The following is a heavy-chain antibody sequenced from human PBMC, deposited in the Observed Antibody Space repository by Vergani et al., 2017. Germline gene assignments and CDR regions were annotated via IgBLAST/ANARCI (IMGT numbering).Heavy chain of an antibody. Sequence: VQLVESGGGLVQPGGSLRLSCAASGFTFSSYGMHWVRQAPGKGLEWVAVISYDGSNKYYADSVKGRFTISRDNSKNTLYLQMNSLRAEDTAVYYCAKDTAYYYYYYGMDVWGQGTTVTVSS. CDR1: GFTFSSYG. V-gene: IGHV3-30*18. CDR3: AKDTAYYYYYYGMDV. J-gene: IGHJ6*02. CDR2: ISYDGSNK. D-gene: IGHD5-18*01.